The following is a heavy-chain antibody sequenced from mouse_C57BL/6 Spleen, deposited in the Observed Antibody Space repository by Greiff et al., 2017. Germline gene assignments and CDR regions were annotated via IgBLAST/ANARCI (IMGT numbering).Heavy chain of an antibody. D-gene: IGHD1-1*01. V-gene: IGHV1-63*01. J-gene: IGHJ2*01. Sequence: QVQLQQSGAELVRPGTSVKMSCKASGYTFTNYWIGWAKQRPGHGLEWIGDIYPGGGYTNYNEKFKGKATLTADKSSSTAYMQFSSLTSEDSAIYYCARRGYGSTYYFDYWGQGTTLTVSS. CDR2: IYPGGGYT. CDR3: ARRGYGSTYYFDY. CDR1: GYTFTNYW.